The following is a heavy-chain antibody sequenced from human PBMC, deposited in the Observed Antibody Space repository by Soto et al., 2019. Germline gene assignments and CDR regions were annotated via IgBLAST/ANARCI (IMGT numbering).Heavy chain of an antibody. J-gene: IGHJ4*02. Sequence: GASVKVSCKASGGTFSSYAISWVRQAPGQGLEWMGGIIPIFGTANYAQKFQGRVTITADKSTSTAYMELSSLRSEDTAVYYCATIGRGYSYGYQSHWGEGTMVTVYS. CDR3: ATIGRGYSYGYQSH. V-gene: IGHV1-69*06. CDR1: GGTFSSYA. CDR2: IIPIFGTA. D-gene: IGHD5-18*01.